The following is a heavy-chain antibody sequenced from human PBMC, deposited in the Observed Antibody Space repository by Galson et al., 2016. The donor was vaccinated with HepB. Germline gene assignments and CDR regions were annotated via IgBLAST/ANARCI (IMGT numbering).Heavy chain of an antibody. Sequence: SLRLSCAASGFTFSNAWMSWVRQAPGKGLEWVGRIKSKTHGGTTDYAAPVKGRFTISRDDSKNTLYLQMNSLKTEDTAVYYCTTRWFDPWGQGTLVTVSS. V-gene: IGHV3-15*01. CDR3: TTRWFDP. CDR1: GFTFSNAW. CDR2: IKSKTHGGTT. J-gene: IGHJ5*02.